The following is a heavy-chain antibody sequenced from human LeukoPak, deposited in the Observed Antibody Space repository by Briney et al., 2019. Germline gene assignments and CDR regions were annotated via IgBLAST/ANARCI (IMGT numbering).Heavy chain of an antibody. D-gene: IGHD6-6*01. CDR2: IYYSGST. V-gene: IGHV4-38-2*02. J-gene: IGHJ6*03. CDR1: GYSISSGYY. CDR3: ARGHNSSSSGFYYYYMDV. Sequence: PSETLSLTCSVSGYSISSGYYWSWIRQPPGKGLEWIGSIYYSGSTYYNPSLKSRVTISVDTSKNQFSLKLSSVTAADTAVYYCARGHNSSSSGFYYYYMDVWGRGTTVTVSS.